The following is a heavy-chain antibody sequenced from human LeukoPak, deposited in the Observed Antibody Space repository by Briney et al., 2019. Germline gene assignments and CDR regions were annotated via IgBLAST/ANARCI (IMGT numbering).Heavy chain of an antibody. D-gene: IGHD1-26*01. CDR1: GASISSGSNY. J-gene: IGHJ4*02. V-gene: IGHV4-39*07. CDR3: ARESRSGSYDY. Sequence: SETLSLTCSVSGASISSGSNYWGWIRQPPGKTLEWIGSIYSSGSTYYNPSLKSRVIIIIDTPKNQFSLKLSSVTAADTAVYYCARESRSGSYDYWGQGTLVTVSS. CDR2: IYSSGST.